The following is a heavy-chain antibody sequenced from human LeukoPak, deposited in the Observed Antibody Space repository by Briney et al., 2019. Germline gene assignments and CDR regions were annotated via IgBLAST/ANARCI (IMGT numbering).Heavy chain of an antibody. CDR2: ISGSGGST. Sequence: PGGTLRLSCAASGFTFSSYGMSWVRQAPGKGLEWVSAISGSGGSTYYADSVRGRFTISRDNSKNTLYLQMNSLRAEDTAVYYCAKYYYGSGSYYKKYYFDYWGQGTLVTVSS. CDR1: GFTFSSYG. V-gene: IGHV3-23*01. CDR3: AKYYYGSGSYYKKYYFDY. D-gene: IGHD3-10*01. J-gene: IGHJ4*02.